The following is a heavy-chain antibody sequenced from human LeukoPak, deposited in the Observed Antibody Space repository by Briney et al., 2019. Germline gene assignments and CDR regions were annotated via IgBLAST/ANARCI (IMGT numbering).Heavy chain of an antibody. D-gene: IGHD2-2*01. V-gene: IGHV1-8*03. CDR1: GYTLTTYD. J-gene: IGHJ4*02. CDR3: AREGRGYCSSASCYMQHFDY. Sequence: ASVKVSCKASGYTLTTYDINWVRQATGQGLEWMGWMNPNSGNTGYAQKFQGRVTITRNTSISTAYMELSSLRSEDTAVYYCAREGRGYCSSASCYMQHFDYWGQGTLVTVSS. CDR2: MNPNSGNT.